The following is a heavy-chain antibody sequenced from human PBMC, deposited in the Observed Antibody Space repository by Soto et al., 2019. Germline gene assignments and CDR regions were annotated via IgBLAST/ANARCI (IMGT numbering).Heavy chain of an antibody. J-gene: IGHJ5*02. Sequence: LSLTCTVSGASISGFYWSWIRKSAGKGLEWIGRIYATGTTDYNPSLKSRVMMSVDTSKKQFSLKLRSVTAADTAVYYCVRDGTKTLRDWFDPWGQGISLTVSS. V-gene: IGHV4-4*07. CDR3: VRDGTKTLRDWFDP. CDR1: GASISGFY. D-gene: IGHD1-1*01. CDR2: IYATGTT.